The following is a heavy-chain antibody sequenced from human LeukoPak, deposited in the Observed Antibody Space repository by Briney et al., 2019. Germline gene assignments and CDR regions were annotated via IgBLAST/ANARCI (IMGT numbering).Heavy chain of an antibody. J-gene: IGHJ4*02. Sequence: GGSLRLSCAASGFIFSSYGVNWVRQAPGKGLEWVSSISSSSSYITYADSVKGRFTISRDNAKNSLYLQMHSLRAEDTAVYYCARDSQAVGTDFDYWGQGTLVTVSS. D-gene: IGHD6-13*01. CDR2: ISSSSSYI. V-gene: IGHV3-21*01. CDR1: GFIFSSYG. CDR3: ARDSQAVGTDFDY.